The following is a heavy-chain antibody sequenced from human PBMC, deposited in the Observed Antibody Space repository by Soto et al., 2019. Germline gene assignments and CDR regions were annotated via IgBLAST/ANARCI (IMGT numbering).Heavy chain of an antibody. CDR1: AINFRSYA. D-gene: IGHD6-19*01. CDR2: VGGSGSDT. CDR3: ARDHINGWKFDY. Sequence: GGSLRLSCSASAINFRSYAMSWVRQAPGKGLEWVSAVGGSGSDTYYADSVKGRFTTPRDNTKNSFYLQMNSLRAEDTAVYYCARDHINGWKFDYWGRGTLVTVSS. J-gene: IGHJ4*02. V-gene: IGHV3-23*01.